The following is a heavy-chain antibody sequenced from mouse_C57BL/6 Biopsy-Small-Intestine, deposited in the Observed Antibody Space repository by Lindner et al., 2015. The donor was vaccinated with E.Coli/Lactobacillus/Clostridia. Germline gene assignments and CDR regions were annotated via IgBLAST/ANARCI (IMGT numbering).Heavy chain of an antibody. CDR2: IYPGGGNT. CDR1: GYSFTGYY. V-gene: IGHV1-66*01. D-gene: IGHD1-1*01. J-gene: IGHJ2*01. CDR3: ARGEVGRYLSY. Sequence: VQLQESGPELVKPGTSVKISCKASGYSFTGYYVHWVKQRPGQGLEWIGWIYPGGGNTKYNGNFNDKATLTADTSSSTAYMQLSSLTSEDSAVYFCARGEVGRYLSYWGQGTTLTVSS.